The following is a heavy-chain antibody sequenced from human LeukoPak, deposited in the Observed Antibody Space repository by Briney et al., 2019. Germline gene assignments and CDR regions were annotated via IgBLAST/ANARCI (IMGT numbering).Heavy chain of an antibody. D-gene: IGHD2-2*03. CDR3: AREESKSGWIGGGPFDP. J-gene: IGHJ5*02. CDR1: GGTFSSYA. CDR2: IIPILGIA. Sequence: RASVKVSCKASGGTFSSYAISWVRQAPGQGLEWMGRIIPILGIANYAQKFQGRVTITAGKSTSTAYKELSSLRSEDTAVYYCAREESKSGWIGGGPFDPLGQGTLVTVSS. V-gene: IGHV1-69*04.